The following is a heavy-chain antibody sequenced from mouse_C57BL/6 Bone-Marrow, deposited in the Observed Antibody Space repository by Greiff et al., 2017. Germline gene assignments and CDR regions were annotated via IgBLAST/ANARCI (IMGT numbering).Heavy chain of an antibody. J-gene: IGHJ2*01. CDR1: GYTFTSYW. V-gene: IGHV1-55*01. CDR3: ARDTAYFDY. CDR2: IYPGSGST. Sequence: QVQLQQPGAELVKPGASVKMSCKASGYTFTSYWITWVKQRPGQGLEWIGDIYPGSGSTNYNEKFKSKATLTVDTSSRPSYLQLSSLTSEDSAVYYFARDTAYFDYWGQGTTLTVSS.